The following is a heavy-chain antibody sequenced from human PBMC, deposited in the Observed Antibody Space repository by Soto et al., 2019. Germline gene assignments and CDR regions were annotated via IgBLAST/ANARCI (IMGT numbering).Heavy chain of an antibody. J-gene: IGHJ5*02. CDR2: IYYSGST. D-gene: IGHD2-2*02. CDR3: ARQVPAAIRLGWFDP. V-gene: IGHV4-39*01. Sequence: ETLSLTCTVSGGSISRSTYYWGWIRQPPGKGLEWIGSIYYSGSTYYRPSLKSRVTISVDTSKNQFSLKLSSVTAADTAVYYCARQVPAAIRLGWFDPWGQGTLVTVSS. CDR1: GGSISRSTYY.